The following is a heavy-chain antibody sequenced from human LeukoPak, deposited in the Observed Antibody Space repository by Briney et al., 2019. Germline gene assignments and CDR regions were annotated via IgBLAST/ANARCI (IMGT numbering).Heavy chain of an antibody. CDR1: GYTFTGYY. D-gene: IGHD1-26*01. CDR3: ARTMSGTYLARSYYFDY. J-gene: IGHJ4*02. V-gene: IGHV1-2*02. CDR2: INPDSGGT. Sequence: GASVKVSCKASGYTFTGYYIHWVRQAPGQGLEWMGWINPDSGGTNYAQKFQGRVTMTRVTSISTAYMELSRVTSDDTAVYYCARTMSGTYLARSYYFDYWGQGALVTVSS.